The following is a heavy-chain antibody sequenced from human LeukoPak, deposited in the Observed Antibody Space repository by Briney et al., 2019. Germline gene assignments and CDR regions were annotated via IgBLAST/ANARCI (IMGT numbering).Heavy chain of an antibody. J-gene: IGHJ4*02. CDR3: ITPLPYSAQ. V-gene: IGHV3-15*07. CDR2: IKPKTDGETT. Sequence: SGGSLRLSCAVSGFTFGNYGMHWVRQAPGKGLEWVGRIKPKTDGETTEYAAPVKGRFSISRDDSKNMLYLQMNSLKTEDTAVYYCITPLPYSAQGGQGTLVTVSS. D-gene: IGHD2-21*01. CDR1: GFTFGNYG.